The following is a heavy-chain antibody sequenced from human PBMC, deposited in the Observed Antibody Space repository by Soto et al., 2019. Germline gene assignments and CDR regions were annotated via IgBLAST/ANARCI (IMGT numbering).Heavy chain of an antibody. CDR3: ARDRLTLGYCSGGSCDSYFDY. D-gene: IGHD2-15*01. J-gene: IGHJ4*02. CDR1: GYTLTELA. V-gene: IGHV1-24*01. Sequence: ASVKVSCKVSGYTLTELAMHWVRQAPGKGLEWMGGFDPEDGETIYAQKFQGRVTMTEDTSTDTSTSTAYMELRSLRSDDTAVYYCARDRLTLGYCSGGSCDSYFDYWGQGTLVTVSS. CDR2: FDPEDGET.